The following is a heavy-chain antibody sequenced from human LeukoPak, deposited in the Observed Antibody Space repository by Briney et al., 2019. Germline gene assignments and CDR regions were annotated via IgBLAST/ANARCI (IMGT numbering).Heavy chain of an antibody. CDR3: AVQRTLWQQVLDH. CDR2: ISSSSSYI. Sequence: GGSLRLSCAASGFTFSSYGMNWVRQAPGKGLEWVSSISSSSSYIYYADSVKGRFTISRDNSKNTLYLQMNSLRAEDTAVYYCAVQRTLWQQVLDHWGQGTLVTVSS. CDR1: GFTFSSYG. D-gene: IGHD6-13*01. J-gene: IGHJ4*02. V-gene: IGHV3-21*04.